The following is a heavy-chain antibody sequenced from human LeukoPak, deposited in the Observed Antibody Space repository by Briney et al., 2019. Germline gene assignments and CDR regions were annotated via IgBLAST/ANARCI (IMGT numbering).Heavy chain of an antibody. J-gene: IGHJ4*02. Sequence: GGSLRLSCAASGFTFSSYSMNWVRQAPGKGLEWVSSISSSSSYIYYADSVKGRFIISRDNAKNSLYLQMNSLRAEDTAVYYCARLGYGDYFFDYWGQGTLVTVSS. D-gene: IGHD4-17*01. CDR2: ISSSSSYI. CDR3: ARLGYGDYFFDY. CDR1: GFTFSSYS. V-gene: IGHV3-21*01.